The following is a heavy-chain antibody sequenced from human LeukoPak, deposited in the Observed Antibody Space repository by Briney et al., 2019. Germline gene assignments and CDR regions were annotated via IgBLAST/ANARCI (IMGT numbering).Heavy chain of an antibody. CDR3: AKDPGSSWYYFDY. D-gene: IGHD6-13*01. V-gene: IGHV3-30*18. CDR1: GFTFSSYG. CDR2: ISYDGSNK. J-gene: IGHJ4*02. Sequence: GRSLRLSCAASGFTFSSYGMHWVRQAPGKGLEWVAVISYDGSNKYYADSVKGRFTISRDNSKNTLYLQMNSLRAEDTALYYCAKDPGSSWYYFDYWGQGTLVTVSS.